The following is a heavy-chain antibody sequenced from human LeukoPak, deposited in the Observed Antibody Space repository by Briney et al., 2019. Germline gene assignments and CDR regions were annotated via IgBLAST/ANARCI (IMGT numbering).Heavy chain of an antibody. J-gene: IGHJ4*02. Sequence: NPSETLSLTCTVSGGSISSSSYYWGWIRQPPGKGLEWIGSIYYSGSTYYNPSLKSRVTISVDTSKNQFSLKLSSVTAADTAVYYCATPLVVYDILTGHTNPLFDYWGQGTLVTVSS. CDR2: IYYSGST. CDR1: GGSISSSSYY. CDR3: ATPLVVYDILTGHTNPLFDY. D-gene: IGHD3-9*01. V-gene: IGHV4-39*07.